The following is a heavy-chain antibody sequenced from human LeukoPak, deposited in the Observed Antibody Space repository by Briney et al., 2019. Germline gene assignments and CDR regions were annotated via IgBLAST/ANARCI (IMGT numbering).Heavy chain of an antibody. V-gene: IGHV4-39*07. CDR2: LYYSGGT. CDR3: ARGGNYRCYYFDY. Sequence: SETLSLTCTVSGGSISSSSYYWGWIRQPPGKGLEWIGSLYYSGGTYYNPSLKSRVTISVDTSKNQFSLKLSSVVAADTAVYYCARGGNYRCYYFDYWGRGALVTVSS. D-gene: IGHD3-16*02. J-gene: IGHJ4*02. CDR1: GGSISSSSYY.